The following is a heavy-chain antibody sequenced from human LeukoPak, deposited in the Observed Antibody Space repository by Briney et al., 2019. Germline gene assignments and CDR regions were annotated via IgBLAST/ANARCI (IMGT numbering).Heavy chain of an antibody. V-gene: IGHV3-30-3*01. J-gene: IGHJ4*02. CDR1: GFTFSGYA. Sequence: GGSLRLSCAASGFTFSGYAMHWVRQAPGKGLEWVADISYDGSKEYYADSVKCRFTISRDNSKNTLYLQMNSLSVEDTAVYYCARVGYYASGPFSYFDYWGQGTLVTVSS. CDR2: ISYDGSKE. D-gene: IGHD3-10*01. CDR3: ARVGYYASGPFSYFDY.